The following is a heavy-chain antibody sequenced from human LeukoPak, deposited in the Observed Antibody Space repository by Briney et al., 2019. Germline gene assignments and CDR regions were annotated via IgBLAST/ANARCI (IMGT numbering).Heavy chain of an antibody. J-gene: IGHJ6*02. Sequence: GGSLRLSCAASGLTFSNYAMNWVRQAPGKGLEWVSAISGSGGSTYYADSVKGRFTISRDNSKNTLYLQMNSLRAEDTAVYYCAKLGGIAVAVLYYYYGMDVWGQGTTVTVSS. CDR1: GLTFSNYA. CDR2: ISGSGGST. D-gene: IGHD6-19*01. CDR3: AKLGGIAVAVLYYYYGMDV. V-gene: IGHV3-23*01.